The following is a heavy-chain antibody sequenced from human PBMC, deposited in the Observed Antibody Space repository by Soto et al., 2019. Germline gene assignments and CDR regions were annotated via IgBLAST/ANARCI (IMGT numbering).Heavy chain of an antibody. CDR1: GFTFSSYG. CDR3: GREAGTTRYYGMDV. Sequence: QVQLVESGGGVVQPGRSLRLSCAASGFTFSSYGMHWVRQAPGKGLEWVAVIWYDGSNKYYADSVKGRFTISRDNSKNTRYLQMNSLRAEDTAVYYCGREAGTTRYYGMDVWGQGTTVNVSS. D-gene: IGHD1-7*01. J-gene: IGHJ6*02. CDR2: IWYDGSNK. V-gene: IGHV3-33*01.